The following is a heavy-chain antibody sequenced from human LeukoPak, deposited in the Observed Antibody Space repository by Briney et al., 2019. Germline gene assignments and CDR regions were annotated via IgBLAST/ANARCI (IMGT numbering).Heavy chain of an antibody. D-gene: IGHD3-9*01. Sequence: VGSLRLSCAASGFTFTSYWMHWVRQAPGKGLVWVSRIDSDGMSTIYANSVKGRFTISRDNAKNTLYLQMNSLRAEDTAVYYCARGGFDHAFDIWGQGTMVTVSS. CDR2: IDSDGMST. V-gene: IGHV3-74*01. J-gene: IGHJ3*02. CDR3: ARGGFDHAFDI. CDR1: GFTFTSYW.